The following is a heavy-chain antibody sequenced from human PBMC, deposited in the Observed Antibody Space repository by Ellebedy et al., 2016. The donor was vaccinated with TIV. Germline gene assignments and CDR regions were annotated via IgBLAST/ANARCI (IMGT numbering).Heavy chain of an antibody. CDR2: VISSGST. D-gene: IGHD3-10*01. CDR3: ARWFGELLYVRWFDS. J-gene: IGHJ5*01. Sequence: SETLSLTCNVSGDSINSYYWTWIRQPTGKGLEWIGYVISSGSTYYNPSLKSRVTISVDTSKNQFSLNLSSVTAADTAVYHCARWFGELLYVRWFDSWGQGTLVTVSS. V-gene: IGHV4-59*04. CDR1: GDSINSYY.